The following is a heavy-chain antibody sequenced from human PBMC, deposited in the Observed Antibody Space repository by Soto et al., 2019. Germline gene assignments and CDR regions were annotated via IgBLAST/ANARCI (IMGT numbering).Heavy chain of an antibody. J-gene: IGHJ4*02. CDR2: TRNKAKSYTT. V-gene: IGHV3-72*01. CDR3: ARVVSGDGYSFDS. CDR1: GFTFSDHY. D-gene: IGHD5-18*01. Sequence: EVHLVESGGSSVQPGGSLRLSCAASGFTFSDHYMDWVRQAPGKGLEWVGRTRNKAKSYTTEYAASVKGRFTISRDDSRNSLYLQMNSLKTEDTAVYYCARVVSGDGYSFDSWGQGTLVTVSS.